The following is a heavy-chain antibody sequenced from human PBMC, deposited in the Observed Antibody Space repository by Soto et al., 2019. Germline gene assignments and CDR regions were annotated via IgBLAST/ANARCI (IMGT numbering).Heavy chain of an antibody. J-gene: IGHJ6*02. Sequence: GSLRLSFAASGFNFHSYAIHRVRQAPGKGLEWVAVISYDGSNKYYADSVKGRFTISRDNSKNTLYLQMNSLRAEDTAVYYCATSTVAGIYYYYGMDVWGQGTTVTVSS. CDR3: ATSTVAGIYYYYGMDV. V-gene: IGHV3-30-3*01. CDR2: ISYDGSNK. D-gene: IGHD6-19*01. CDR1: GFNFHSYA.